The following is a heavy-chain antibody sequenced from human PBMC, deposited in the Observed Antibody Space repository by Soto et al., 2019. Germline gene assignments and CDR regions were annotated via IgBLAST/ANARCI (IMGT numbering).Heavy chain of an antibody. CDR1: GFTFTDYW. V-gene: IGHV3-7*03. CDR2: LNQDGGEK. Sequence: GGSLRLSCAASGFTFTDYWMSWVRQAPGKGLEWVANLNQDGGEKNCVDSVKGRFTISRDNAKNSVYLQLNSLRAEDTAVYYCARDKFSGTYYVKGVTYLFDYWGQGALVTVSS. J-gene: IGHJ4*02. CDR3: ARDKFSGTYYVKGVTYLFDY. D-gene: IGHD1-26*01.